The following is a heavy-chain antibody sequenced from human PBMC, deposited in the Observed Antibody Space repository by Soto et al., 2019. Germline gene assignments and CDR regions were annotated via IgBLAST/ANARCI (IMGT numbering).Heavy chain of an antibody. V-gene: IGHV4-30-4*01. CDR3: ARGPKYYDFWSGYYPHYFDY. J-gene: IGHJ4*02. Sequence: SETLSLTWTVSGGSISSGDYYWSWIRQPPGKGLEWIGYIYYSGSTYYNPSLKSRVTISVDTSKNQFSLKLSSVTAADTAVYYCARGPKYYDFWSGYYPHYFDYWGQGTLVTVSS. D-gene: IGHD3-3*01. CDR2: IYYSGST. CDR1: GGSISSGDYY.